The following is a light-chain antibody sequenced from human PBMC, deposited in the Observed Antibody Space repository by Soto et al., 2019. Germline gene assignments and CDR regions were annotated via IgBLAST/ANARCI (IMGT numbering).Light chain of an antibody. J-gene: IGKJ1*01. CDR2: GAC. Sequence: EIVLTQSPGALSLSPGERATLSCRASQSVGNNLAWYQQKPGQAPRLLIYGACDRATCIPDRFSGSGSGTDFTLTISRLEPEEFAVYYCQQYGSSGTFGQGTKVDIK. CDR3: QQYGSSGT. V-gene: IGKV3-20*01. CDR1: QSVGNN.